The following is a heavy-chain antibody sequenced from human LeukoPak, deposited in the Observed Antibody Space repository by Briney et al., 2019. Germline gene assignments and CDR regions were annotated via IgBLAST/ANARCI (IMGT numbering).Heavy chain of an antibody. CDR3: ARYGIGFWSGYYTDAYFDY. J-gene: IGHJ4*02. CDR2: ISSYNGNT. D-gene: IGHD3-3*01. Sequence: ASVKVSCKASGYTFTSYGISWVRQAPGQGLEWMGWISSYNGNTNYAQKVQGRVTMTTDTSTRTANMELRGLSSDDTAVYYCARYGIGFWSGYYTDAYFDYWGQGTLVTVSS. CDR1: GYTFTSYG. V-gene: IGHV1-18*01.